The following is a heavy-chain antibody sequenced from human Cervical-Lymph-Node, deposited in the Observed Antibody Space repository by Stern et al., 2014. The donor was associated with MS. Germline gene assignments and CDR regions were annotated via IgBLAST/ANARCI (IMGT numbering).Heavy chain of an antibody. CDR2: ISWNSGSI. Sequence: EVQLVESGGGLVQPGRSLRLSCAASGFTVDDYAMHWVRPAPGKGLEWVSGISWNSGSIGYADSVKGRFTISRDNAKNSLYLQMNSLRAEDTALYYCAKGYGTGIYYGLDIWGQGTTVTVSS. J-gene: IGHJ6*02. D-gene: IGHD3-10*01. CDR3: AKGYGTGIYYGLDI. V-gene: IGHV3-9*01. CDR1: GFTVDDYA.